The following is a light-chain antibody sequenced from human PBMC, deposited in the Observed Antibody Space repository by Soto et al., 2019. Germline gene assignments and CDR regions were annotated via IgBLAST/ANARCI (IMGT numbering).Light chain of an antibody. J-gene: IGLJ2*01. Sequence: QSALTQPPSVSGAPGQRVTISCTGSSSNIGAGYDVHWYQQLPGTAPKLIIYGNSNRPSGVPDRFSGSKSGTSASLAITGLQAEDEADYYCQSYDSSRVVFGGGTKLTVL. CDR1: SSNIGAGYD. CDR2: GNS. CDR3: QSYDSSRVV. V-gene: IGLV1-40*01.